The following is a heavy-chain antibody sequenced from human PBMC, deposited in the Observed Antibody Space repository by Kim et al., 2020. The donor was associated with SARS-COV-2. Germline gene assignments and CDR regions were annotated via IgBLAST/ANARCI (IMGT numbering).Heavy chain of an antibody. D-gene: IGHD3-22*01. Sequence: YADSVKGRFTVSRHNAKNTLYLQMDSLIAEDTALYYCAKDHESSGWPTFDYWGQGILVTVSS. CDR3: AKDHESSGWPTFDY. J-gene: IGHJ4*02. V-gene: IGHV3-23*01.